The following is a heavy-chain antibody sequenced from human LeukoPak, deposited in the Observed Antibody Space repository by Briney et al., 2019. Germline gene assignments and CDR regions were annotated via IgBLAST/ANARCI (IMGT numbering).Heavy chain of an antibody. V-gene: IGHV3-7*01. CDR1: GFIFSRYW. Sequence: GGSLRLSCATSGFIFSRYWMSWVRQAPGKGLEWVANINQDESERNYVDSVKGRFTISRDNAKNSLDLQMNSLRAEDTAVYYCARGPPAKPGIAGLWGQGTLVTVSS. D-gene: IGHD6-13*01. J-gene: IGHJ4*02. CDR3: ARGPPAKPGIAGL. CDR2: INQDESER.